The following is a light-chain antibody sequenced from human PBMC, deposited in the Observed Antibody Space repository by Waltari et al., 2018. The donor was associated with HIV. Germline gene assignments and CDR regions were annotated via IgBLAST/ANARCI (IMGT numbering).Light chain of an antibody. V-gene: IGKV4-1*01. CDR2: WAS. CDR3: QQYYSAPT. J-gene: IGKJ1*01. CDR1: QSVFYSSNNKNS. Sequence: DIVLTQSPDSLAVSLGERATITCKSHQSVFYSSNNKNSLAWYQHKPGQPPNLLIYWASTRESGVPDRFSGSGSGTDFTLTISSLQAEDVAVYYCQQYYSAPTFGQGTKVEIK.